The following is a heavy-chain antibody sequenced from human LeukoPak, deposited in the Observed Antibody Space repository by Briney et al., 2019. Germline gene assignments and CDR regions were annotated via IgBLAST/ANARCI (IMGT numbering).Heavy chain of an antibody. J-gene: IGHJ4*02. CDR2: INPNSGGT. V-gene: IGHV1-2*02. CDR1: GYTFTGYY. Sequence: ASVKVSCKASGYTFTGYYMHWVRQAPGQGLEWMGWINPNSGGTNYAQKFQGRVTMTRDMSTSTVYMELSSLRSEDTAVYYCARIQYSSGWYGNDYWGQGTLVTVSS. D-gene: IGHD6-19*01. CDR3: ARIQYSSGWYGNDY.